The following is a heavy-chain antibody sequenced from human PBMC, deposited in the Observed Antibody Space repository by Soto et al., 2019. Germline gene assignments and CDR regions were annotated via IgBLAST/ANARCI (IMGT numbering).Heavy chain of an antibody. CDR1: GFTFSSYA. D-gene: IGHD3-22*01. CDR2: ISYDGSNK. Sequence: QVQLVESGGGVVQPGRSLRLSCAASGFTFSSYAMHWVRQAPGKGLEWVAVISYDGSNKYYADSVKGRFTISRDNSKNTLYLQMNSLRAEDTAVYYCARDIQEYYYDSSGSMADYWGQGTLVTVSS. CDR3: ARDIQEYYYDSSGSMADY. J-gene: IGHJ4*02. V-gene: IGHV3-30-3*01.